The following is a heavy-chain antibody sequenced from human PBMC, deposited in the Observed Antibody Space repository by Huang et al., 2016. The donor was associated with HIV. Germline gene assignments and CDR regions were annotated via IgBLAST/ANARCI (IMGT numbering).Heavy chain of an antibody. V-gene: IGHV3-7*01. CDR2: IKQDGSET. CDR3: ASQPGP. J-gene: IGHJ5*02. CDR1: GFTFSNYW. Sequence: CAASGFTFSNYWMSWVRQAPGKGLEWVANIKQDGSETYYVDSVTGRFTIARDNAKNSLYLQMNSLRAEDTAVYYCASQPGPWGQGTLVTVSS.